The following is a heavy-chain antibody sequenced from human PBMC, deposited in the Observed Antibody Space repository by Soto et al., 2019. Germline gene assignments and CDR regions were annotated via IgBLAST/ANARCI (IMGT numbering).Heavy chain of an antibody. CDR2: ISNRDSSI. CDR1: GFIFGDYY. J-gene: IGHJ4*02. CDR3: ARAQNYYDIFTGYYIHYFDY. Sequence: QVQLVESGGGLVEPGGSLRLSCSASGFIFGDYYMSWIRQAPGKGLEWVSYISNRDSSIYYAESVKGRFTISRDNAKNSLYLQMNSLRAEDTAVYYCARAQNYYDIFTGYYIHYFDYWGLGTLVTASS. V-gene: IGHV3-11*01. D-gene: IGHD3-9*01.